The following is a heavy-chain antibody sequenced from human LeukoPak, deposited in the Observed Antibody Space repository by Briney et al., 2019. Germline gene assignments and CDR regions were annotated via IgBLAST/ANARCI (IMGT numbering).Heavy chain of an antibody. CDR1: GFTFSSYW. D-gene: IGHD5-18*01. Sequence: GGSLRLSCAASGFTFSSYWMSWVRQAPGKGLEWVANIKQDGSEKYYVDSVKGRFTISRDNAKNSLYLQMNSLRAEDTAVYYCARGVLVQLWLGVGYYFDYWGQGTLVTVSS. CDR2: IKQDGSEK. CDR3: ARGVLVQLWLGVGYYFDY. J-gene: IGHJ4*02. V-gene: IGHV3-7*01.